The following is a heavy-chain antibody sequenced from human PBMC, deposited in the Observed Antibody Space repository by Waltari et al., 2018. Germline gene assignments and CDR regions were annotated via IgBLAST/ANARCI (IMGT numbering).Heavy chain of an antibody. D-gene: IGHD6-19*01. CDR3: VREVFGSGWRESYFFDY. CDR2: INWSGART. V-gene: IGHV3-20*04. CDR1: GFTFTQKG. J-gene: IGHJ4*02. Sequence: EVQLVESGGGMVRPGGSLRLSCAASGFTFTQKGRWWFRPVPWKGLEWVSGINWSGARTSYADSVMGRFTVSRDNAMNSLYLEMSSLRAEDTALYYCVREVFGSGWRESYFFDYWGQGTLVTVSS.